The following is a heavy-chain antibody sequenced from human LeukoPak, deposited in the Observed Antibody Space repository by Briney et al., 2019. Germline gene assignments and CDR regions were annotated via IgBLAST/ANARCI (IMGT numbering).Heavy chain of an antibody. CDR1: GGSFSGYY. D-gene: IGHD3-10*01. CDR2: INHSGST. V-gene: IGHV4-34*01. CDR3: ARGSDELLWFGELYY. J-gene: IGHJ4*02. Sequence: PSETLSLTCAVYGGSFSGYYWSWIRQPPGKGLEWIGEINHSGSTNYNPSLKSRVTISVDTSKNQFSLKLSSVTAADTAVYYCARGSDELLWFGELYYWGQGTLVTVSS.